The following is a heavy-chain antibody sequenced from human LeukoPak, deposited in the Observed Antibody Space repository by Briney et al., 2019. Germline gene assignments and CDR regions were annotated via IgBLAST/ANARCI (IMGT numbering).Heavy chain of an antibody. D-gene: IGHD4-23*01. Sequence: PGGSLRLSCAASGFTFPNYWMSWVRQAPEKGLEWVANINQDGRVKQYVDSMKGRFTISRDNAKNSLYLQMNGLRAEDTAVYYCARDRDDGGFEYWGQGTLVTVSS. J-gene: IGHJ4*02. V-gene: IGHV3-7*01. CDR1: GFTFPNYW. CDR2: INQDGRVK. CDR3: ARDRDDGGFEY.